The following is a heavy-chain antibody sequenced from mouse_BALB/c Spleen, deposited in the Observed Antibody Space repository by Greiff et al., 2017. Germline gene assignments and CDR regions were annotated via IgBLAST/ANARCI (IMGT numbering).Heavy chain of an antibody. Sequence: VQLQQPGAELVKPGASVKLSCKASGYTFTSYYMYWVKQRPGQGLEWIGGINPSNGGTNFNEKFKGKATLTADKSSSTAYMQLNSLTSEDSAVYFCKRSNYRYEFAYWGQGTLVTVSA. CDR3: KRSNYRYEFAY. V-gene: IGHV1-53*01. CDR1: GYTFTSYY. CDR2: INPSNGGT. D-gene: IGHD2-14*01. J-gene: IGHJ3*01.